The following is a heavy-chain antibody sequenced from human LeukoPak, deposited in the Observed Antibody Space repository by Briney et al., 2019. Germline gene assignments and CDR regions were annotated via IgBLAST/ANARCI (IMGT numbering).Heavy chain of an antibody. CDR1: GFTFSSYE. Sequence: GGSLRLSCAASGFTFSSYEMKWVRQAPGKGLEWVSYISSSGSTIYYADSVKGRSTISRDNAENSLYLQMNSLRAEDTAVYYCARERNYIAFDYWGQGTLVTVSS. CDR2: ISSSGSTI. J-gene: IGHJ4*02. D-gene: IGHD1-7*01. V-gene: IGHV3-48*03. CDR3: ARERNYIAFDY.